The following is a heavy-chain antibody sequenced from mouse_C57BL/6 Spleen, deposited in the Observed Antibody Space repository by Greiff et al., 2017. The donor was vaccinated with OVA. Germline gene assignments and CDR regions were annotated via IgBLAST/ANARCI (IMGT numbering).Heavy chain of an antibody. J-gene: IGHJ1*03. CDR2: LYPGDGDT. Sequence: QVQLQQSGPELVKPGASVKISCKASGYAFSSSWMNWVKQRPGKGLEWIGRLYPGDGDTNYNGKFKGKATLTADKSSSTAYMQLSSLTSEDSAVYFCARDGSSYGYFDVWGTGTTVTVSS. V-gene: IGHV1-82*01. D-gene: IGHD1-1*01. CDR3: ARDGSSYGYFDV. CDR1: GYAFSSSW.